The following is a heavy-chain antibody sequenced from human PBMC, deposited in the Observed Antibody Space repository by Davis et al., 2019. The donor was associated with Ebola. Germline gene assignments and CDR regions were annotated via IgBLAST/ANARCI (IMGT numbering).Heavy chain of an antibody. Sequence: SETLSLTCAVYGGSFSGYYWSWIRQPPGKGLEWIGEINHIGSTKYNPSLKSRVTISVDTSKNQFSLKLSSVTAADTAVYYCARGEVVVVPAAIYNWFDPWGQGTLVTVSS. CDR1: GGSFSGYY. V-gene: IGHV4-34*01. CDR2: INHIGST. D-gene: IGHD2-2*02. J-gene: IGHJ5*02. CDR3: ARGEVVVVPAAIYNWFDP.